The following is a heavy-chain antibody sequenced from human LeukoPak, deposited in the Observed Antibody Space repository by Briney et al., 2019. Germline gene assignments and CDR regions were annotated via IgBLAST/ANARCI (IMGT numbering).Heavy chain of an antibody. CDR2: INPNSGGT. D-gene: IGHD3-3*01. CDR1: GYTFTGYY. Sequence: ASVKVSCKASGYTFTGYYMHWVRQAPGQGLEWMGWINPNSGGTNYAQKFQGRGTMTRDTSISTAYMELSRLRSDDTAVYYCARVPNYDFWSGPYYYYMDVWGKGTTVTVSS. CDR3: ARVPNYDFWSGPYYYYMDV. V-gene: IGHV1-2*02. J-gene: IGHJ6*03.